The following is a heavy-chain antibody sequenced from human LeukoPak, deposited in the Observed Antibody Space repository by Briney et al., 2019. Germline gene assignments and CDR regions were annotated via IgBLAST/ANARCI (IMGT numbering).Heavy chain of an antibody. CDR3: ARPPYSSSPTYYYYYYYMDV. CDR2: ISGSSSTI. CDR1: GFTFSTYS. J-gene: IGHJ6*03. D-gene: IGHD6-6*01. Sequence: GGSLRLSCAASGFTFSTYSMNWVRQAPGKGLEWISYISGSSSTIYYADSVKGRFTISRDNAKNSLYLQMNSLRAEDTAVYYCARPPYSSSPTYYYYYYYMDVWGKGTTVTVSS. V-gene: IGHV3-48*01.